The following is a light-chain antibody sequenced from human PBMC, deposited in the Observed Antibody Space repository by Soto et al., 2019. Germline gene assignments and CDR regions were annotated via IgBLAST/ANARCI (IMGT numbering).Light chain of an antibody. CDR2: DVS. V-gene: IGLV2-14*01. J-gene: IGLJ2*01. Sequence: QSALTQPASVSGSPGQSITISCTGTSSDVGGYNYVSWYQQHPGKAPKLMIYDVSNRPSGVSNRLSGSKSGNTASLTISGLQAADEADYYCSSYTSSSTLVVFGGGTKVTVL. CDR3: SSYTSSSTLVV. CDR1: SSDVGGYNY.